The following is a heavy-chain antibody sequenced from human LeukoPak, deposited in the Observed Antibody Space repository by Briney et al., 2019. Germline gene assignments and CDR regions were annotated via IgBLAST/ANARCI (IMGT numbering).Heavy chain of an antibody. D-gene: IGHD3-10*01. J-gene: IGHJ4*02. CDR2: FDPEDGET. V-gene: IGHV1-24*01. Sequence: ASVKVSCKVSGYTLTELSMHWVRQAPGKGLEWMGGFDPEDGETIYAQKFQGRVTMTEDTSTDTAYMELSSLRCEDTAVYYCATVNRYYYGSGSYPYWGQGTLVTVSS. CDR1: GYTLTELS. CDR3: ATVNRYYYGSGSYPY.